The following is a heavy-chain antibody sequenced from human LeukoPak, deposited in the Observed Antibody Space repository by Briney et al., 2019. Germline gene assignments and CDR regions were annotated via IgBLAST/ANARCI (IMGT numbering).Heavy chain of an antibody. CDR1: GFTVSSNY. V-gene: IGHV3-66*01. D-gene: IGHD1-26*01. J-gene: IGHJ3*02. Sequence: PGGSLRLSCAASGFTVSSNYMSWVRQAPGKGLEWVSVIYSGGITYYADSVKGRFTISRDNSKNTLYLQMISLRAEDTAVYYCARDYSLSGSYSAFDIWGQGTMVTVPS. CDR2: IYSGGIT. CDR3: ARDYSLSGSYSAFDI.